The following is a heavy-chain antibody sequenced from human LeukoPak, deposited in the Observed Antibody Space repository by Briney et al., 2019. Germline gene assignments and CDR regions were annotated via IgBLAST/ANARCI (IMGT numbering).Heavy chain of an antibody. Sequence: KLGESLKISCKGSGYSFTSYWISWVRQMPGKGLEWMGRIDPSDSYTNYSPSFEGHVTISADKSISTAYLQWSSLKASDIATYYCARHDSDWNYGIYWGQGTLVTVSS. CDR1: GYSFTSYW. CDR2: IDPSDSYT. V-gene: IGHV5-10-1*01. CDR3: ARHDSDWNYGIY. J-gene: IGHJ4*02. D-gene: IGHD1-7*01.